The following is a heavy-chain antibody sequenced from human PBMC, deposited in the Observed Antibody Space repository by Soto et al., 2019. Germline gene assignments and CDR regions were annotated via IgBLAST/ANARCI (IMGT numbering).Heavy chain of an antibody. J-gene: IGHJ4*02. V-gene: IGHV3-33*01. CDR3: ARDRGYSYGYCDY. Sequence: QVQLVESGGGVVQPGRSLRLSCAASGFTFSSYGMHWVRQAPGKGLEWVAVIWYDGSNKYYADSVKGRFTISRDNSKNTLYLQMNSLRAEDRAVYYCARDRGYSYGYCDYWGQGTLVTVSS. CDR1: GFTFSSYG. CDR2: IWYDGSNK. D-gene: IGHD5-18*01.